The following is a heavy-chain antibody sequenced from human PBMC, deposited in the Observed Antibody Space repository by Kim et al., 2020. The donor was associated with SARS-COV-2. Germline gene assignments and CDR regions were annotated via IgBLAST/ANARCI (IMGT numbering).Heavy chain of an antibody. Sequence: YAQKCQGRVTMTRDTSTSTVYMELSSLRSEDTAVYYCARGLYYYYGMDVWGQGTTVTVSS. J-gene: IGHJ6*02. CDR3: ARGLYYYYGMDV. V-gene: IGHV1-46*01.